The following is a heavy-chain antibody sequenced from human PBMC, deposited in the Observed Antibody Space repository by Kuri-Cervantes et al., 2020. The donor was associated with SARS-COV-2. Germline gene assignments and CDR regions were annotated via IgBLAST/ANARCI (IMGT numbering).Heavy chain of an antibody. CDR1: GYTFTGYY. V-gene: IGHV1-2*02. CDR2: INPNSGGT. J-gene: IGHJ6*04. Sequence: ASVKVSCKASGYTFTGYYMHWVRQAPGQGLEWMGWINPNSGGTNYAQKFQGRVTMTRNTSVSTAYMELSSLRSEDTAVYYCARGYGSGSFTPDVWGKGTMVTVSS. D-gene: IGHD3-10*01. CDR3: ARGYGSGSFTPDV.